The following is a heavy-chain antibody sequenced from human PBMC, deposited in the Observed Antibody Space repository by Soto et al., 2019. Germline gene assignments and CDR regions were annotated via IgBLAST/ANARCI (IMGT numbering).Heavy chain of an antibody. J-gene: IGHJ4*02. Sequence: SXKVSFKASGYTXNSYDIHLVRQATGQGLEWMGWMNPNSGNTGYAQKFQGRVTMTRNTSISTAYMELSSLRSEHTDVYYCARSLGLRVYGSGTDYWGQGNLVTVSS. CDR2: MNPNSGNT. CDR1: GYTXNSYD. V-gene: IGHV1-8*01. CDR3: ARSLGLRVYGSGTDY. D-gene: IGHD3-10*01.